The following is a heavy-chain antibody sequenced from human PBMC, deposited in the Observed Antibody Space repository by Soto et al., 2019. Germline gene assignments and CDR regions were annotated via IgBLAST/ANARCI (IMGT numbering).Heavy chain of an antibody. D-gene: IGHD6-13*01. J-gene: IGHJ4*02. CDR1: GGSISSVTYD. Sequence: QLQLQESGPGLVKPSDTLSLNCTVSGGSISSVTYDWGWIRQPPGKGLEWIGSIFYSGTTHYSPSLKNRVTISVDTSKNQFSLKLSSVTAADTAVYYCARLLPTAAGDYWGQGTLVTVSA. CDR2: IFYSGTT. V-gene: IGHV4-39*01. CDR3: ARLLPTAAGDY.